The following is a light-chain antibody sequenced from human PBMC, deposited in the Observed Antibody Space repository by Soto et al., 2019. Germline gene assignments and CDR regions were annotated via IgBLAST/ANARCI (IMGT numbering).Light chain of an antibody. CDR3: QQYGSSSWT. CDR2: GAS. Sequence: EIVLTQSPGTLSLSPGERVTLSCRASQSVSSSYLAWYQQRPGQAPRLLIYGASSRATGIPDRFSGSGSGTEFTLTISRLEPEDFAVYYCQQYGSSSWTFGQGTKVDI. CDR1: QSVSSSY. J-gene: IGKJ1*01. V-gene: IGKV3-20*01.